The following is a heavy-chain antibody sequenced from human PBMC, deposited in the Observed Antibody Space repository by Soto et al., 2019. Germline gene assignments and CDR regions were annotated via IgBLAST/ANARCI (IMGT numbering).Heavy chain of an antibody. CDR1: GASISGFY. Sequence: QVQLQESGPGLVKPSETLSLTCTVSGASISGFYWSWIRKSAGKGLEWIGRIYATGTTDYNPSLKSRVMMSVDTSKKPFSLKWRSVTASDTAVYYCVRDGTKTLRDWFDPWGQGISVTVSS. D-gene: IGHD1-1*01. CDR3: VRDGTKTLRDWFDP. V-gene: IGHV4-4*07. CDR2: IYATGTT. J-gene: IGHJ5*02.